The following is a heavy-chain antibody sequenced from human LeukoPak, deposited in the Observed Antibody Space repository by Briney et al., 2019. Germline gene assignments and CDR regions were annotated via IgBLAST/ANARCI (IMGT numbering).Heavy chain of an antibody. V-gene: IGHV1-2*02. J-gene: IGHJ5*02. CDR2: LNPDTGST. CDR3: ARESFSGSGGLNWFAP. CDR1: GYTFTGYY. D-gene: IGHD3-10*01. Sequence: GSVKVSCKASGYTFTGYYIHWVRQAPGQGLEWMGGLNPDTGSTNYAQKFQARVIMTRDTSINTAYMELRRLRYDDTAMYFCARESFSGSGGLNWFAPWGQGTLVTVSA.